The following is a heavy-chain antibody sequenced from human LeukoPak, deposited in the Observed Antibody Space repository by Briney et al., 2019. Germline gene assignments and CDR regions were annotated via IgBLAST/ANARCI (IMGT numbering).Heavy chain of an antibody. D-gene: IGHD1-26*01. J-gene: IGHJ4*02. Sequence: SETLSLTCTVSGGSISSGDHYWGWIRQPSGKGLEWIGSISYSGSTSYNLSLKRRVTISIDTSKNHFSLRLTSMTAADTATYYCARSPSGSYPDWGQGTLVTVSS. CDR2: ISYSGST. CDR3: ARSPSGSYPD. V-gene: IGHV4-39*07. CDR1: GGSISSGDHY.